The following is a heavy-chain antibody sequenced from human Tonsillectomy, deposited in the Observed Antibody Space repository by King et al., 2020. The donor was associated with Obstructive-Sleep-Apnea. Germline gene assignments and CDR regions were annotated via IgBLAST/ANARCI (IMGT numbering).Heavy chain of an antibody. D-gene: IGHD1-26*01. CDR3: ARGTVGATRAAPFGY. CDR1: GFTFDDDA. Sequence: VQLVESGGVVVQPGGSLRLSCAASGFTFDDDAMHWVRQVPGKGLEWVSLITWDGGNTYYAYYVKSRFSISRDNGKNSLYLQMNSLRAEDTALYYCARGTVGATRAAPFGYWGQGTLVTVSS. CDR2: ITWDGGNT. V-gene: IGHV3-43D*03. J-gene: IGHJ4*02.